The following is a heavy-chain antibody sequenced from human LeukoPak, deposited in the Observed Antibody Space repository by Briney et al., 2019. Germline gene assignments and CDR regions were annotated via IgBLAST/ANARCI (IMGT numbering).Heavy chain of an antibody. CDR1: DGSISSSSYY. CDR3: ARYTKYYGSAPGLVDY. D-gene: IGHD3-10*01. V-gene: IGHV4-39*01. Sequence: PSETLSLTCTVSDGSISSSSYYWGWIRQPPGKGLEWIGSIYYSGSTYYNPSLKSRVTISVDTSKNQFSLKLSSVTAADTAVYYCARYTKYYGSAPGLVDYWGQGTLVTVSS. J-gene: IGHJ4*02. CDR2: IYYSGST.